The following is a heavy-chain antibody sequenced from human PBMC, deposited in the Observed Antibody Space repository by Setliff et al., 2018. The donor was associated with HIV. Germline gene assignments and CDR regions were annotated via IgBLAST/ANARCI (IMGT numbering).Heavy chain of an antibody. Sequence: GGSLRLSCAASGFTFNIYYLSWVRQAPGKGLEWVGKINQDESEQFYVDSVRGRFTISRDNSKNTLYLQMGSLRAEDTAVYYCAGDLFPYYHDSSPYYPPGYWGQGTLVTVSS. CDR3: AGDLFPYYHDSSPYYPPGY. CDR1: GFTFNIYY. CDR2: INQDESEQ. V-gene: IGHV3-7*03. J-gene: IGHJ4*02. D-gene: IGHD3-22*01.